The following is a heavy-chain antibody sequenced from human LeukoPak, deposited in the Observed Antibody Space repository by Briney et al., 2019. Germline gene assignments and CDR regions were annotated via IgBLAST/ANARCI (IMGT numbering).Heavy chain of an antibody. CDR1: GGTFSSYA. V-gene: IGHV1-69*04. Sequence: GASVKVSCKASGGTFSSYAISWVRQAPGQGLEWMGRIIPILGIANYAQKFQGRVTITADKSTSTAYMELSSLRSEDTAVYYCARDRGIAAAGTFFDYWGQGTLVTVSS. J-gene: IGHJ4*02. CDR2: IIPILGIA. CDR3: ARDRGIAAAGTFFDY. D-gene: IGHD6-13*01.